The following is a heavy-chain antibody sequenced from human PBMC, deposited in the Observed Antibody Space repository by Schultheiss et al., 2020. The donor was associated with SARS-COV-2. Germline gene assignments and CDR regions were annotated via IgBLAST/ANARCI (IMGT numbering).Heavy chain of an antibody. V-gene: IGHV3-33*01. Sequence: GESLKISCVASGFTFSSYGMHWVRQAPGKGLEWVAVIWYDGSNKEYADSVKGRFTISRDNSRNTMYMQMKSVRAEDTAVYYCARDNTYLGPMDVWGQGTTVTVSS. CDR2: IWYDGSNK. J-gene: IGHJ6*02. CDR1: GFTFSSYG. CDR3: ARDNTYLGPMDV. D-gene: IGHD2/OR15-2a*01.